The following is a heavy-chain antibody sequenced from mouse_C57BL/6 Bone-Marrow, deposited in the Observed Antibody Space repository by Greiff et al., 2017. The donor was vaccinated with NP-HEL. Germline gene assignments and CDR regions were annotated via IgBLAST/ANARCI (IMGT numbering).Heavy chain of an antibody. CDR1: GFTFSSYG. V-gene: IGHV5-6*02. J-gene: IGHJ2*01. Sequence: DVKLVESGGDLVKPGGSLKLSCAASGFTFSSYGMSWVRQTPDKRLEWVATISSGGSYTYYPDSVKGRFTISRDNAKNTLYLQMSSLKFEDTAMYYCARHYYSNYFDYWGQGTTLTVSS. CDR3: ARHYYSNYFDY. D-gene: IGHD2-5*01. CDR2: ISSGGSYT.